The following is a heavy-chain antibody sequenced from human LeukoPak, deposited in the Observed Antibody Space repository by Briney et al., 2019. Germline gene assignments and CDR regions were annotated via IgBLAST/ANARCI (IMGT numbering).Heavy chain of an antibody. Sequence: SVKVSCKASGGTFSSYAISWVRQAPGQGLEWMGGIIPIFGTANYAQKFQGRVTITADKSTSTAYMELSSLRSEDTAVYYCARVRRVWELVGYFDYWGQGTLVTVSS. CDR1: GGTFSSYA. V-gene: IGHV1-69*06. CDR2: IIPIFGTA. CDR3: ARVRRVWELVGYFDY. D-gene: IGHD1-26*01. J-gene: IGHJ4*02.